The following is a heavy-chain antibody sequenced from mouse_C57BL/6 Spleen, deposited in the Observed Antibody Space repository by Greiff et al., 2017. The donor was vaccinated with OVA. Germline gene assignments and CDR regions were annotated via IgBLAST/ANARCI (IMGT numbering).Heavy chain of an antibody. V-gene: IGHV7-3*01. J-gene: IGHJ2*01. CDR2: IRNKANGYTT. CDR3: ARYGWDGGDY. D-gene: IGHD4-1*01. Sequence: VQLKGSGGGLVQPGGSLSLSCAATGFTFTDYYMSWVRQPPGKALEWLGFIRNKANGYTTEYSASVKGRFTISRDNSQSILYLQMNALRAEDSATYYCARYGWDGGDYWGQGTTLTVSS. CDR1: GFTFTDYY.